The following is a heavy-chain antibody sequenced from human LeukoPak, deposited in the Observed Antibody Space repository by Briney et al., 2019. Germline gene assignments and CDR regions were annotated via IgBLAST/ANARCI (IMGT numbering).Heavy chain of an antibody. J-gene: IGHJ4*02. CDR1: GFTVSSYW. CDR3: ASDIGD. CDR2: ISGDGRTT. Sequence: GGSLRLSCAASGFTVSSYWMHWVRRAPGKGLVWVSRISGDGRTTTYADFVKGRFTISRDGAENTLHLQMNSLRAEDTAVYYCASDIGDWGQGTLVTVSS. V-gene: IGHV3-74*03. D-gene: IGHD3-10*01.